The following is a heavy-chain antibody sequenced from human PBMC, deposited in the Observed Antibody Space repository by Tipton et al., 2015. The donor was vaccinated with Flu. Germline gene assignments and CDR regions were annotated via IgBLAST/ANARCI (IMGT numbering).Heavy chain of an antibody. CDR2: INPNSGGT. Sequence: QLVQSGAEVKKPGASVKVSCKASGYTFTGYYMHWVRQAPGQGLEWMGRINPNSGGTNYAQKFQGRVTMTRDTSISTAYMELSRLRSDDTAVYYCAREDGDRINYYDYGMDVWGQGTTVTVSS. CDR3: AREDGDRINYYDYGMDV. J-gene: IGHJ6*02. V-gene: IGHV1-2*06. D-gene: IGHD4-17*01. CDR1: GYTFTGYY.